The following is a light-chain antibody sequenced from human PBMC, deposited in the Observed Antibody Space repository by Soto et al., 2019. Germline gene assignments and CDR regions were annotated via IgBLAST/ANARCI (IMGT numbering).Light chain of an antibody. CDR1: QIIGTW. CDR2: AAS. V-gene: IGKV1-12*02. CDR3: QQANSFPFT. Sequence: DIQMTQSPSSVSASIGDRVTITCRASQIIGTWLAWYQQKPGKAPTLLIYAASPLQSGVPSRFSGSGSGTDFTLTITSLQADDSATYYCQQANSFPFTFGPGTKVHVK. J-gene: IGKJ3*01.